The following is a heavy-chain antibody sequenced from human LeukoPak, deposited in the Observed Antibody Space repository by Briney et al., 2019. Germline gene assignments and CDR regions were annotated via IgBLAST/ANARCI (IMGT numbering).Heavy chain of an antibody. V-gene: IGHV4-39*01. J-gene: IGHJ4*02. D-gene: IGHD6-6*01. CDR1: GGSISSSSYY. CDR3: ARLGSSSSVYVDY. Sequence: SETLSLTCTVSGGSISSSSYYWGWIRQPPGKGLEWIGSIYYSGSTYHNPSLKSRVTISVDTSKNQFSLKLSSVTAADTAVYYCARLGSSSSVYVDYWGQGTLVTVSS. CDR2: IYYSGST.